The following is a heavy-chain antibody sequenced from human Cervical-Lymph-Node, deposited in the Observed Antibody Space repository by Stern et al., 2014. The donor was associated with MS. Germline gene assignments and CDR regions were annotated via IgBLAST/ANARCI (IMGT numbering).Heavy chain of an antibody. D-gene: IGHD6-6*01. V-gene: IGHV3-33*01. CDR3: ARGDSSSPLEY. J-gene: IGHJ4*02. Sequence: GQLEESGGGVVQPGRSLRLSCAASGFTFSSYGMHWVRQTPGKGLEWVAVIWYDGSNKYYADSVKGRFTITRDNSENTLYLQMNSLRAEDTAVYYCARGDSSSPLEYWGQGTLVTVSS. CDR2: IWYDGSNK. CDR1: GFTFSSYG.